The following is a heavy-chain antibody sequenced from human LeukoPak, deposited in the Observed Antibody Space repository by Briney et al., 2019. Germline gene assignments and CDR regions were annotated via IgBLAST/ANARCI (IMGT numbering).Heavy chain of an antibody. D-gene: IGHD2-2*01. V-gene: IGHV4-39*01. Sequence: SETLSLTCTVSGGSISSSSYYWGWIRQPPGKGLEWIGSIYYSGSTYYNPSLKSRVTISVDTSKNQFSLKLSSVTAADTAVYYCARQSGTSCFWGQGTLVTVSS. CDR2: IYYSGST. CDR3: ARQSGTSCF. J-gene: IGHJ4*02. CDR1: GGSISSSSYY.